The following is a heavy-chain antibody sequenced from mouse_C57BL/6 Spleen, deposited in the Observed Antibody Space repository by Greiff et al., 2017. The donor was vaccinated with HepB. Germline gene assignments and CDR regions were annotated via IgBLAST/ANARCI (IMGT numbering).Heavy chain of an antibody. D-gene: IGHD2-5*01. CDR1: GYTFTDYE. V-gene: IGHV1-15*01. CDR2: IDPETGGT. CDR3: SREGTIVAADGYVDV. Sequence: QVHVKQSGAELVRPGASVTLSCKASGYTFTDYEMHWVKQTPVHGLEWIGAIDPETGGTAYNQKFKGKAILTADKSSSTAYMELRSLTSEDSAVYYCSREGTIVAADGYVDVWGTGTTVTVAS. J-gene: IGHJ1*03.